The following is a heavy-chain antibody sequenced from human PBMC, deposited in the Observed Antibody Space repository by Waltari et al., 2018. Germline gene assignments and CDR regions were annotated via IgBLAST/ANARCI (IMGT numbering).Heavy chain of an antibody. V-gene: IGHV4-39*01. CDR2: IYSSGGT. Sequence: QLQLQESGPGLVKPSETLSLTCTVSGGSISSSSYYWGGIRQPPGKGLGWVGSIYSSGGTYYNPALKSRVTISVDTSKNQFSLKLSSVTAADTAVYYCSRGSSSWQNDYWGQGTLVTVSS. D-gene: IGHD6-13*01. CDR3: SRGSSSWQNDY. CDR1: GGSISSSSYY. J-gene: IGHJ4*02.